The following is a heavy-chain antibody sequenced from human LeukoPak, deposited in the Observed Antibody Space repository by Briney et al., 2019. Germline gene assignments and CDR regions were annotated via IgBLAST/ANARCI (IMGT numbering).Heavy chain of an antibody. D-gene: IGHD6-25*01. CDR1: GGSNSSSSYY. V-gene: IGHV4-39*01. J-gene: IGHJ6*02. Sequence: PSETLSLTCTVSGGSNSSSSYYWGWIRQPPGKGLEWIGSIYYSGSTYYNPSLKSRVTISVDTSKNQFSLKLSSVTAADTAVYYCARGRGNYYYYGMDVWGQGTTVTVSS. CDR2: IYYSGST. CDR3: ARGRGNYYYYGMDV.